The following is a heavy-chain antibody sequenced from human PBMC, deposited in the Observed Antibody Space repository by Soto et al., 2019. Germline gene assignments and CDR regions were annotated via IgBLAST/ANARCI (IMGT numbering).Heavy chain of an antibody. Sequence: LRLSCAASGFTFSSYAMHWVRQAPGKGLEWVAVISYDGSNKYYADSVKGRFTISRDNSKNTLYLQMNSLRAEDTAVYYCARDHGDYFDYWGQGTLVTVSS. J-gene: IGHJ4*02. CDR1: GFTFSSYA. CDR3: ARDHGDYFDY. D-gene: IGHD4-17*01. CDR2: ISYDGSNK. V-gene: IGHV3-30-3*01.